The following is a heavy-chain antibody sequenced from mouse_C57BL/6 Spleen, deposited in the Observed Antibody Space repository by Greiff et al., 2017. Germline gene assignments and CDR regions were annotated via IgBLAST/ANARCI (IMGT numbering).Heavy chain of an antibody. V-gene: IGHV1-61*01. CDR2: IYPSDSET. CDR1: GYTFTSYW. CDR3: AREGYDGY. Sequence: QVQLKQPGAELVRPGSSVKLSCKASGYTFTSYWMDWVKQRPGQGLEWIGNIYPSDSETHYNQKFKDKATLTVDKSSSTAYMQLSSLTSEDAAVYYCAREGYDGYWGQGTTLTVSS. D-gene: IGHD2-2*01. J-gene: IGHJ2*01.